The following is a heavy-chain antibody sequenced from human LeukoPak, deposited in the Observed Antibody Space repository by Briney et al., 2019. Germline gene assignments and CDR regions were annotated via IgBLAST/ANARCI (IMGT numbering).Heavy chain of an antibody. D-gene: IGHD6-13*01. J-gene: IGHJ4*02. CDR3: ARSGIAAAGTDY. CDR1: GGSISSYY. Sequence: SETLSLTCTVSGGSISSYYWSWIQQPPGKGLEWIGYIYYSGSTNYNPSLKSRVTISVDTSKNQFSLKLSSVTAADTAVYYCARSGIAAAGTDYWGQGTLVTVSS. CDR2: IYYSGST. V-gene: IGHV4-59*01.